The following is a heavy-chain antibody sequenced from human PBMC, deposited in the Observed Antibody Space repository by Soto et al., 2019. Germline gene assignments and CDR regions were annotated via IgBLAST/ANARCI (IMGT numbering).Heavy chain of an antibody. V-gene: IGHV3-23*01. J-gene: IGHJ4*02. CDR3: AKVGCSSTSCYKRFQDD. D-gene: IGHD2-2*02. Sequence: GGSLRLSCAASGFTFSSYAMSWVRQAPGKGLEWVSAISGSGGSTYYADSVKGRFTISRDNSKNTLYLQMNSLRAEDTAVYYCAKVGCSSTSCYKRFQDDWGQGTLGTV. CDR1: GFTFSSYA. CDR2: ISGSGGST.